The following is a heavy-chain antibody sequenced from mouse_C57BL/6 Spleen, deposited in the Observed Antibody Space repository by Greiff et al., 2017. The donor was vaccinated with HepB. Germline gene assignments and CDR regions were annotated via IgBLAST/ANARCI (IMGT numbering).Heavy chain of an antibody. Sequence: EVNVVESGGDLVKPGGSLKLSCAASGFTFSSYGMSWVRQTPDKRLEWVATISSGGSYTYYPDSVKGRFTISRDNAKNTLYLQMSSLKSEDTAMYYCARLGSDYEFAYWGQGTLVTVSA. CDR1: GFTFSSYG. CDR3: ARLGSDYEFAY. CDR2: ISSGGSYT. D-gene: IGHD2-4*01. V-gene: IGHV5-6*01. J-gene: IGHJ3*01.